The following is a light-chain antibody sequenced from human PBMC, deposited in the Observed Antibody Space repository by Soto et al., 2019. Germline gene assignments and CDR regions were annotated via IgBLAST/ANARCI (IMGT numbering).Light chain of an antibody. CDR3: QQYGSSPQT. CDR1: QSTSSSY. V-gene: IGKV3-20*01. CDR2: GAS. J-gene: IGKJ1*01. Sequence: EIVLTQSPGTLSLSPGERATLSCRASQSTSSSYLAWYQLKPGQAPRLLIYGASRRATGFPDRFSGSGSGTDFTLTISRLEPEDFAVYYCQQYGSSPQTFGQGTKVEIK.